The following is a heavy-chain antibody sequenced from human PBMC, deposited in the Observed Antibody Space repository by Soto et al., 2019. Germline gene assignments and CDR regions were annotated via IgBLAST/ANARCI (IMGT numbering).Heavy chain of an antibody. Sequence: ASVKVSCKASGYTFNSYDITWVRQATGQGLEWMGWMNPNSGNTGYAQKFQGRVTMTRNTSISTAYMEMNSLRVEDTAVYYCARDPYGSSHFWGQGTPVTVSS. D-gene: IGHD3-3*02. CDR1: GYTFNSYD. J-gene: IGHJ4*02. CDR3: ARDPYGSSHF. CDR2: MNPNSGNT. V-gene: IGHV1-8*01.